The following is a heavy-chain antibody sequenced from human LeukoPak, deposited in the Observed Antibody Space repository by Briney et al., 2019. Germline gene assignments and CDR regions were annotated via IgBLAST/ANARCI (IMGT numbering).Heavy chain of an antibody. D-gene: IGHD3-22*01. J-gene: IGHJ4*02. V-gene: IGHV4-30-4*08. CDR1: GGSISSGDYY. CDR2: IYYSGST. Sequence: SETLSLTCTVSGGSISSGDYYCSWIRQPPGKGLEWIGYIYYSGSTYYNPSLKSRVTISVDTSKNQFSLKLSSVTAADTAVYYCARDGGSDSSGYHYWGQGTPVTVSS. CDR3: ARDGGSDSSGYHY.